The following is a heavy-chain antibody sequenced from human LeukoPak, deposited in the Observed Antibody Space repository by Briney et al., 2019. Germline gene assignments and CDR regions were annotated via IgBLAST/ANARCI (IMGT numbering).Heavy chain of an antibody. CDR3: ASLSTMVRGVISY. D-gene: IGHD3-10*01. V-gene: IGHV4-39*01. J-gene: IGHJ4*02. CDR2: ISYSGNT. CDR1: GGSISSSSYY. Sequence: SETLSLTCIVSGGSISSSSYYWGWIRQPPGKGLEWIGSISYSGNTYYNPSLKSRLTISVDTSKNQFSLKLSSVIAADTAVYYCASLSTMVRGVISYWGQGTLVTVSS.